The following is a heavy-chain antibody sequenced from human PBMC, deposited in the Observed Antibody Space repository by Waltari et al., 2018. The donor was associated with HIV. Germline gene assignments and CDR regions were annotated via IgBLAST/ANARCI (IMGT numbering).Heavy chain of an antibody. CDR3: ARRAFQGGSLTD. CDR2: VSWKSVII. D-gene: IGHD3-16*01. Sequence: EVKLVESGGGLVQPGRSLRLSCEVSGFTFADYAMHWVRQTPGKVRWWVSSVSWKSVIIGYADSVKGRVTISRDNAKNSLYLQMNSLRSEDTAVYYCARRAFQGGSLTDWGQGTLVTVSS. V-gene: IGHV3-9*01. J-gene: IGHJ4*02. CDR1: GFTFADYA.